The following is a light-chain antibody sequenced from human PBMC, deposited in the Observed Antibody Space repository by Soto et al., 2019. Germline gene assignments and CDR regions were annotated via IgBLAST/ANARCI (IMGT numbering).Light chain of an antibody. V-gene: IGKV1-39*01. Sequence: IEMTQSPSPLSASVGDRVTITCPASQSISSWLAWYQQKPGKAPKLLIYAASSLQSGVPSRFSGSGSGTDFTLTISSLKNEDFATYYCQQSYSTPRTFGQGTKVDIK. CDR3: QQSYSTPRT. CDR1: QSISSW. CDR2: AAS. J-gene: IGKJ1*01.